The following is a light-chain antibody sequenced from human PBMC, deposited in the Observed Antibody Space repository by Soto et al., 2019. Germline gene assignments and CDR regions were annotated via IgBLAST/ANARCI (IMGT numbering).Light chain of an antibody. J-gene: IGKJ5*01. Sequence: ETVMTQSPATLSVSPGERATLSCRASQSVSSNLAWYQQKPGQAPRLLIYGASTRASGIPGRFSGSGSGTEFTPTISSLQSEDFAVYYCQQYNNWPPIPFGQGTRLGIK. CDR2: GAS. CDR1: QSVSSN. CDR3: QQYNNWPPIP. V-gene: IGKV3-15*01.